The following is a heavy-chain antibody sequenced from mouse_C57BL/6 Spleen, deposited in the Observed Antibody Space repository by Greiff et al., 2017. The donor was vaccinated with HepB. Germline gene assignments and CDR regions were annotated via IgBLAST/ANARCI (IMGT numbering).Heavy chain of an antibody. J-gene: IGHJ1*03. D-gene: IGHD1-1*01. V-gene: IGHV1-72*01. CDR3: ARDYGSSLYWYFDV. Sequence: QVQLQQPGAELVKPGASVKLSCKASGYTFTSYWMHWVKQRPGRGLEWIGRIDPNSGGTKYNEKFKSKAKLTVDKPSSTAYMQLSSLTSEDSAVYYYARDYGSSLYWYFDVWGTGTTVTVSS. CDR1: GYTFTSYW. CDR2: IDPNSGGT.